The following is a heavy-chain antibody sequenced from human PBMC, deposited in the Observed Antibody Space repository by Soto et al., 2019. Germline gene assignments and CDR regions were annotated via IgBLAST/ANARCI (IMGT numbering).Heavy chain of an antibody. CDR3: AKDLPSSLALDFDY. V-gene: IGHV3-30*18. CDR2: ISYDGSNK. D-gene: IGHD6-6*01. Sequence: PGGSLRLSCAASRFTFSNYGMHWVRQAPGKGLEWVAVISYDGSNKYYADSVKGRFTISRDNSKNTLYLQMNSLRAEDTAVYYCAKDLPSSLALDFDYWGQGTLVTVSS. J-gene: IGHJ4*02. CDR1: RFTFSNYG.